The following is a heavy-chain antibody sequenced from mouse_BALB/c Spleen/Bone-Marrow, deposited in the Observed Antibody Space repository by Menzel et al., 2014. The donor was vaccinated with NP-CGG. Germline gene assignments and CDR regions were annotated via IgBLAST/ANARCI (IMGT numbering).Heavy chain of an antibody. D-gene: IGHD2-13*01. CDR3: TREGDSPFAY. Sequence: QVQLQQSGAELVKPGASVKLSCKASGYTFTSYYMYWVKQRPGQGLEWIGEINPSYGGTNFNEEFKSKATLTVDKSSSTAYMQLSSLTSEDSAVYYCTREGDSPFAYWGQGTLVTVSA. CDR2: INPSYGGT. J-gene: IGHJ3*01. V-gene: IGHV1S81*02. CDR1: GYTFTSYY.